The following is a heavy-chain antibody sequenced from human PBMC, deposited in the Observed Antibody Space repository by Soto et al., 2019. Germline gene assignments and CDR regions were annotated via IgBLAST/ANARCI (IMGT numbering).Heavy chain of an antibody. Sequence: GGSLRLSCAASGFTLSRHWMNWVRQAPGKGLEWVANINGDGSEKYYVDSVTGRFTISRDNAKNSVFLQMNSLRAEDSAVYYCVSTGGDYWGEGNLVTVS. V-gene: IGHV3-7*01. CDR2: INGDGSEK. CDR3: VSTGGDY. J-gene: IGHJ4*02. D-gene: IGHD2-8*02. CDR1: GFTLSRHW.